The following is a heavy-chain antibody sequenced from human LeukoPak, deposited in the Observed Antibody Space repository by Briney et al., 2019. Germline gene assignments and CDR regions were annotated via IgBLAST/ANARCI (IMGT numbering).Heavy chain of an antibody. D-gene: IGHD5-24*01. CDR3: ARGQDGYPDY. CDR1: RFTFSSYW. Sequence: PGGSLRLSCAASRFTFSSYWTSWVRQAPGKGLEWVASIKQDGSEKYYVDSVKGRFTISRDNAKNSLYLQMNSLRAEDTAMYYCARGQDGYPDYWGQGTLVTVSS. CDR2: IKQDGSEK. J-gene: IGHJ4*02. V-gene: IGHV3-7*01.